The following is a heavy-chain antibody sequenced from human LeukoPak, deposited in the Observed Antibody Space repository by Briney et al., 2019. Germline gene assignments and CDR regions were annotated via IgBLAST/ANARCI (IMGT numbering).Heavy chain of an antibody. CDR2: IHQDGSET. J-gene: IGHJ4*02. D-gene: IGHD4-11*01. V-gene: IGHV3-7*05. CDR3: ANTVGHYSHN. CDR1: GFMFSSYW. Sequence: GGSLRLSCAASGFMFSSYWMAWVRQAPAKGLEWVASIHQDGSETHSIDSGRFTISRDNAKNSLYLQMNSLRDEDTAVYYCANTVGHYSHNWGQGTLVTVSS.